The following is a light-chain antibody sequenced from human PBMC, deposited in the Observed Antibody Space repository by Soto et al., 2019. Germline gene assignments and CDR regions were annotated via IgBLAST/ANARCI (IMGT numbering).Light chain of an antibody. CDR3: QQYNDWLWT. CDR1: QSVTYN. J-gene: IGKJ1*01. Sequence: ETMLSQSPATLSASPGERVTLSCRATQSVTYNLAWYQQKPGQAPRLLIYGASTRATGIPARFSGRGSGTEFTLTITSLQSEDFAVYYCQQYNDWLWTFGEGTMA. CDR2: GAS. V-gene: IGKV3-15*01.